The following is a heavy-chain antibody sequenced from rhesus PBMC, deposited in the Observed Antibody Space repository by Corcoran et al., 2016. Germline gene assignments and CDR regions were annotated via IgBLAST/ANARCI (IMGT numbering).Heavy chain of an antibody. CDR1: GCSINSNY. D-gene: IGHD3-9*01. Sequence: QVQLQESGPGLVKPSETLSLTCAVSGCSINSNYWSLIRQPPGKGLEWIGRRSGSWGRPYTKPSLKSRFNMSTDTSKNQCSLKQSSVTTAETAVYYGASLEATRMITGYYYTGDYWGQGVLVTVSS. CDR2: RSGSWGRP. J-gene: IGHJ4*01. V-gene: IGHV4-173*01. CDR3: ASLEATRMITGYYYTGDY.